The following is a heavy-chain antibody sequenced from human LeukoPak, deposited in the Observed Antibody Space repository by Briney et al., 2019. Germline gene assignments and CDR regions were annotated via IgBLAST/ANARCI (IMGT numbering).Heavy chain of an antibody. CDR2: ISSSGSTI. CDR3: ARGQPYNPQYYLDY. CDR1: GFTFSSYE. V-gene: IGHV3-48*03. Sequence: GGSLRLSCAASGFTFSSYEMNWVRQAPGKGLEWVSYISSSGSTIYYADSVKGRFTISRDNAKNSLYLQMNSLRAEDTAVYYCARGQPYNPQYYLDYWGQGTLVTVSS. J-gene: IGHJ4*02. D-gene: IGHD1-1*01.